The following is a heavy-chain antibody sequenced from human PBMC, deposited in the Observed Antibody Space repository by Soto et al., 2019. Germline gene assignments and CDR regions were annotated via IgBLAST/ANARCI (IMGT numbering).Heavy chain of an antibody. CDR1: GGSISSGDYY. Sequence: SETLSLICTVSGGSISSGDYYWSWIRQPPGKGLEWIGYIYYSGSTYYNPSLKSRVTISVDTSKNQFSLKLSSVTAADTAVYYCARSRDGYNWLDYWGQGTLVTVSS. V-gene: IGHV4-30-4*01. D-gene: IGHD5-12*01. CDR3: ARSRDGYNWLDY. J-gene: IGHJ4*02. CDR2: IYYSGST.